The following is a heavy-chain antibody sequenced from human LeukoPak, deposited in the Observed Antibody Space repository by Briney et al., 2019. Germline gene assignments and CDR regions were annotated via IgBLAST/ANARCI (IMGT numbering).Heavy chain of an antibody. D-gene: IGHD3-3*01. Sequence: ASVKVSCKASGYTFTGYYMHWVRQAPGQGLEWMGWINPNSGGTNYAQKFQGRVTMTRDTPISTAYMELSRLRSDDTAVYYCARDPLYYDFWSGYYLWGQGTLVTVSS. V-gene: IGHV1-2*02. CDR3: ARDPLYYDFWSGYYL. CDR1: GYTFTGYY. J-gene: IGHJ4*02. CDR2: INPNSGGT.